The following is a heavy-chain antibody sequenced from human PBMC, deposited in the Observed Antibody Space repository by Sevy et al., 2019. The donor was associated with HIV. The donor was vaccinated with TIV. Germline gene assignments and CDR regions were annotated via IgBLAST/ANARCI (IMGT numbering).Heavy chain of an antibody. CDR3: AKDASYYDSSGYSMSQWYYGMDV. CDR1: GFTFSTYA. V-gene: IGHV3-23*01. J-gene: IGHJ6*02. D-gene: IGHD3-22*01. CDR2: ISGSGGDT. Sequence: GGSLRLSCAASGFTFSTYAMSWVRQAPGKGLEWVSDISGSGGDTYYADSVKGRFTISRDNSKNTLYLQMNSLRAEDTAVYYCAKDASYYDSSGYSMSQWYYGMDVWGQGTTVTVSS.